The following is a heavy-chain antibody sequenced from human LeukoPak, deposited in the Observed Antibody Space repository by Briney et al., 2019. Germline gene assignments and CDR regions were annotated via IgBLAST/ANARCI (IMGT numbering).Heavy chain of an antibody. Sequence: SVKVSCKTSGGTLSNYILSWVRQAPGQGLEWMGGIIPVFGTANYAQKFQDRVTITADESTNTVYMELSNLRSDDTAVYYCARELEEYGFGALDAFDIWGQGTMVTVSS. V-gene: IGHV1-69*13. CDR2: IIPVFGTA. J-gene: IGHJ3*02. D-gene: IGHD2/OR15-2a*01. CDR1: GGTLSNYI. CDR3: ARELEEYGFGALDAFDI.